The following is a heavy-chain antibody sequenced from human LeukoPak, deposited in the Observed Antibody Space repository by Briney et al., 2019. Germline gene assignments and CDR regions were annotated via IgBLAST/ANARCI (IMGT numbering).Heavy chain of an antibody. CDR3: ATDFSFLYGSGRNY. CDR1: GYTLTELS. CDR2: FDPEDGET. J-gene: IGHJ4*02. D-gene: IGHD3-10*01. V-gene: IGHV1-24*01. Sequence: GASVKVSCKVSGYTLTELSMHWVRQPPGKGLEWMGGFDPEDGETIYAQKFQGRVTMTEDTSTDTAYMELSSLRSEDTAVYYCATDFSFLYGSGRNYWGQGTLVTVSS.